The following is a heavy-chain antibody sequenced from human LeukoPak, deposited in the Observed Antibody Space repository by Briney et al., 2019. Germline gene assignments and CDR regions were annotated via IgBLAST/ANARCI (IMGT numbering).Heavy chain of an antibody. CDR1: GFTFSSYG. J-gene: IGHJ3*02. V-gene: IGHV3-33*01. CDR2: IWYDGSNK. Sequence: GGSLRLSCAASGFTFSSYGMHWVRQAPGKGLEWVAVIWYDGSNKYYADSVKGRFTISRDNSKNTLYLQMNSLRAEDTAVYYCARDADEYCSSTTGRGGSFDIWGQGTMVTVSS. D-gene: IGHD2-2*01. CDR3: ARDADEYCSSTTGRGGSFDI.